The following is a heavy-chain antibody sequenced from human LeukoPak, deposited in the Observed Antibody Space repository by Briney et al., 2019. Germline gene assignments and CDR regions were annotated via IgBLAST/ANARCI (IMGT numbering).Heavy chain of an antibody. CDR2: IYYSGST. CDR1: GGSVSSGSYY. J-gene: IGHJ6*02. V-gene: IGHV4-61*01. CDR3: ARDSRGEQLVRYYYYGMDV. Sequence: SETLSLTCTVSGGSVSSGSYYWSWIRQPPGKGLEWIGYIYYSGSTNYNPSLKSRVTISVDTSKNQFSLKLSSVTAADTAVYYCARDSRGEQLVRYYYYGMDVWGQGTTVTVSS. D-gene: IGHD6-13*01.